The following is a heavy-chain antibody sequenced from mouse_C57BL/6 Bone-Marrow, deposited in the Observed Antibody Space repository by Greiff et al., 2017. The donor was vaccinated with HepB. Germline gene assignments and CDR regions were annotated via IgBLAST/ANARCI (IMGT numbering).Heavy chain of an antibody. Sequence: VKLMESGAELVKPGASVKLSCKATGYTFTSYWMHWVKQRPGRGLEWIGRSVPNSGGTKYNEKFKSKATLTADKPSSTAYMQLSSLTSEDSAVYYCASDPYFDYWGQGTTLTVSS. J-gene: IGHJ2*01. CDR1: GYTFTSYW. CDR3: ASDPYFDY. V-gene: IGHV1-72*01. CDR2: SVPNSGGT.